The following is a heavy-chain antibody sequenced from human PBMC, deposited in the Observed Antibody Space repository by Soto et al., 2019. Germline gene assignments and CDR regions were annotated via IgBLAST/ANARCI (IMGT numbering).Heavy chain of an antibody. CDR1: GFTISSYA. J-gene: IGHJ4*02. CDR2: ISDSGNTT. Sequence: GGSLRLSCAASGFTISSYAIYWVRQAPGKGLEWVSAISDSGNTTHYADSVKGRFTISRDTSKNTPYLQMNTLRAEDTAVYYCAKDSSVRTSFDYWGQGTLVTVSS. CDR3: AKDSSVRTSFDY. V-gene: IGHV3-23*01.